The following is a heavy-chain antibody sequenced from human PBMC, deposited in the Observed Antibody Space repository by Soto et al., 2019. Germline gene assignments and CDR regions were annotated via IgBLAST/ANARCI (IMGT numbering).Heavy chain of an antibody. CDR1: GFTLSSYW. Sequence: EVQLVESGGGLVQPGGSLRLSCVGSGFTLSSYWMSWARQAPGKGLAWLANIKQDGSEQHYVDSVKGRFSISRDNAQNSLFLHMSSLRDEDTAVYYCARGCSLNYWRQGTLVTVSS. D-gene: IGHD6-13*01. CDR2: IKQDGSEQ. CDR3: ARGCSLNY. V-gene: IGHV3-7*01. J-gene: IGHJ4*02.